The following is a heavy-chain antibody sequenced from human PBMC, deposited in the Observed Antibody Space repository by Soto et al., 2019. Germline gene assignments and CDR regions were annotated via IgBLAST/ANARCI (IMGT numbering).Heavy chain of an antibody. J-gene: IGHJ4*02. CDR1: GGSISSGNYY. CDR3: ARGLGSDNLIRGPFDY. D-gene: IGHD3-10*01. V-gene: IGHV4-31*03. Sequence: QVQLHESGPGLVKPSQTLSLTCSVSGGSISSGNYYWSWIRQHPGKDLEWIGYIYNSGGTYYNPSLKSRVTISADTSKYQFSLNLSSVTAADTAVYYCARGLGSDNLIRGPFDYWGQGTLLSVSS. CDR2: IYNSGGT.